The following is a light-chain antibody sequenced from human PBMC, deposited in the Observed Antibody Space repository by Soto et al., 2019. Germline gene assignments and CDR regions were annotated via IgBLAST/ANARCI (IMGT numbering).Light chain of an antibody. V-gene: IGLV2-14*01. J-gene: IGLJ1*01. CDR3: SSYTSSSTLYV. Sequence: QSALTQPASVSGSPGQSITISCTGTSSDVGDNNYVSWYQQHPGKAPKLMIYDVTHRPSGISNRVSGSKSGNTASLTISGLQAEDEADYYCSSYTSSSTLYVFGTGTKLTVL. CDR1: SSDVGDNNY. CDR2: DVT.